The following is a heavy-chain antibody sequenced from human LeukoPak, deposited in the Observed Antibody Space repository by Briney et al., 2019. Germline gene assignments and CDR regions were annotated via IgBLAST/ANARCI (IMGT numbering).Heavy chain of an antibody. CDR2: ISGSGGST. V-gene: IGHV3-23*01. Sequence: AGGSLRLSCAASGFTFSSYAMSWVRQAPGKGLEWVSAISGSGGSTYYADSVKGRFTISRDNSKNTLYLQMNSLRAEDTAVYYCAKAGGVEEVVPYYWGQGTLVTVSS. CDR1: GFTFSSYA. D-gene: IGHD2-2*01. CDR3: AKAGGVEEVVPYY. J-gene: IGHJ4*02.